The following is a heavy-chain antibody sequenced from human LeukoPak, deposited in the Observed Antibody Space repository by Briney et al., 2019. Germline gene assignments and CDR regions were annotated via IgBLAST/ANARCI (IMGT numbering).Heavy chain of an antibody. Sequence: ASVKVSCKASGYTFTGYYMHWVRQAPGQGLEWMGWINPNSGGTNYAQKFQGRVTMTRDTSIGTAYMELSRLRSDDTAVYYCASINYYDILTGPANAFDIWGQGTMVTVSS. D-gene: IGHD3-9*01. V-gene: IGHV1-2*02. CDR1: GYTFTGYY. CDR3: ASINYYDILTGPANAFDI. CDR2: INPNSGGT. J-gene: IGHJ3*02.